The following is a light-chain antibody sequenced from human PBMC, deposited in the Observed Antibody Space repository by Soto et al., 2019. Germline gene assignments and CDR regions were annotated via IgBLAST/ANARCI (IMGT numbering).Light chain of an antibody. CDR3: SSYTSSSTRV. V-gene: IGLV2-14*01. J-gene: IGLJ1*01. CDR1: SSDVGGYNF. Sequence: QSLLTHPASLSGSPGQSITISCTGTSSDVGGYNFVSWYQQHPGEAPKLMIYEVSNRPSGVSSRFSGSKSGNTASLTISGLQAEDEADYYCSSYTSSSTRVFGTGTKVTVL. CDR2: EVS.